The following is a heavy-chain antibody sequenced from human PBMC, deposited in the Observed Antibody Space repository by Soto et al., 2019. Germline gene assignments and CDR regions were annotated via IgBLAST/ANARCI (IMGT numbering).Heavy chain of an antibody. V-gene: IGHV1-2*02. CDR2: INPKFGDT. Sequence: QVQLVQSGAEVKEPGDSVRVSCEASGYTFTAYYIHWVRQAPGQGLEWMGWINPKFGDTTYAQDFQGRLTLTGDMSISTVYMALSRLTSDATAISYCARNMDYYYGPGSGNGHGVWGQGTTVNVFS. CDR3: ARNMDYYYGPGSGNGHGV. CDR1: GYTFTAYY. J-gene: IGHJ6*02. D-gene: IGHD3-10*01.